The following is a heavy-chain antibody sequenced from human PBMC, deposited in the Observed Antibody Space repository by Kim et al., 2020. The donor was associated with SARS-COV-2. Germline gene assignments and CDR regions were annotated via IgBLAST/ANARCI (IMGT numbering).Heavy chain of an antibody. CDR2: ISSNGGST. V-gene: IGHV3-64*01. Sequence: GGSLRLSCAASGFTFSSYAMHWVRQAPGKGLEYVSAISSNGGSTYYANSVKGRFTISRDNSKNTLYLQMGSLRAEDMAVYYCIVVVTAVPFWGQGTMVTVSS. CDR1: GFTFSSYA. D-gene: IGHD2-21*02. CDR3: IVVVTAVPF. J-gene: IGHJ3*01.